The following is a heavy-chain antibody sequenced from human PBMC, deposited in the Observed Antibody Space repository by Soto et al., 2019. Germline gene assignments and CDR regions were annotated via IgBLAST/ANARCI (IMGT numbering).Heavy chain of an antibody. D-gene: IGHD3-10*01. CDR2: ISSGGDNT. V-gene: IGHV3-23*01. CDR1: GFTFSSYA. CDR3: AKESYKRRTDFDY. J-gene: IGHJ4*02. Sequence: PGGSLRLSCAASGFTFSSYAMSWVRQAPGKGLEWVSVISSGGDNTYYADSVKGRFTISRDNSKNTLYLQVNSLRAEDTALYYCAKESYKRRTDFDYWGQGTLVTVSS.